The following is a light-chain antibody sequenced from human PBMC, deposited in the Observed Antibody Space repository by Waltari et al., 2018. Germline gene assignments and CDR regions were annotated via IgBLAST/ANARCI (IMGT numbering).Light chain of an antibody. J-gene: IGKJ5*01. CDR3: QQRRDWPIT. CDR1: HSVDTS. V-gene: IGKV3-11*01. Sequence: EIVLTQSPATLSLSPGDRATLSCRASHSVDTSLAWYQQKLGQAPRLLIYDVFYRATGIPARFSGRGSGTDFTLTISSLEPEDFALYFCQQRRDWPITCGQGTRLEIK. CDR2: DVF.